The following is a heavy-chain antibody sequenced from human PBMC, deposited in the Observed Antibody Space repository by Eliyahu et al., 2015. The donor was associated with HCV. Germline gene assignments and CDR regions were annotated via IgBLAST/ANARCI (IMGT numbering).Heavy chain of an antibody. Sequence: QVQLVQSGAEVKKPGASVKVSCKASGXTFTGYXMHWVRQAPGQGLEWMGWINPNSGGTNYAQKXQGRVTMTRDTSISTAYMELSRLRSDDTAVYYCARVWAIVGATDFDYWGQGTLVTVSS. D-gene: IGHD1-26*01. CDR1: GXTFTGYX. V-gene: IGHV1-2*02. J-gene: IGHJ4*02. CDR3: ARVWAIVGATDFDY. CDR2: INPNSGGT.